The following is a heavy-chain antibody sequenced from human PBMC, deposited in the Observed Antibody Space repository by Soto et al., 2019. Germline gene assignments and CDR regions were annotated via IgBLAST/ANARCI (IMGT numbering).Heavy chain of an antibody. Sequence: SETLSLTCAVYGGSFSGYYWSWIRQPPGKGLEWIGEINHSGSTNYNPSLKSRVTISVDTSKNQFSPKLSSLTAADTAVYYCAXXYXXXXRRPNWXDPXGQGTLVTVSS. CDR2: INHSGST. CDR1: GGSFSGYY. CDR3: AXXYXXXXRRPNWXDP. V-gene: IGHV4-34*01. D-gene: IGHD3-10*01. J-gene: IGHJ5*02.